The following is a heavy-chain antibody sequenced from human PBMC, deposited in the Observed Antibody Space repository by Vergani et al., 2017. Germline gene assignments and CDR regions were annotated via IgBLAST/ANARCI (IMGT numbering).Heavy chain of an antibody. Sequence: QVQLQESGPGLVKPSETLSLTCTVSGGSISNYYWSWIRQPPGKGLEWIGYMYYSGRTNYNPSLKSRVTMLVDTSKNKFSLKLTSVTAADTAVYYCARLQFGAAAPDYWGQGTLVIVSS. V-gene: IGHV4-59*01. D-gene: IGHD6-13*01. CDR2: MYYSGRT. CDR3: ARLQFGAAAPDY. CDR1: GGSISNYY. J-gene: IGHJ4*02.